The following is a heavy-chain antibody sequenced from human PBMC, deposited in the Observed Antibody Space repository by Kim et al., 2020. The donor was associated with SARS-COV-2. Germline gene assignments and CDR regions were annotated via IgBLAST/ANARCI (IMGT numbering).Heavy chain of an antibody. CDR1: GFTFSSYG. J-gene: IGHJ4*02. Sequence: GGSLRLSCAASGFTFSSYGMHWVRQAPGKGLEWVAVIWYDGSNKYYADSVKGRFTISRDNSKNTLYLQMNSLRAEDTAVNYCAREAAGGYEETWGQGTLVTVSS. V-gene: IGHV3-33*01. CDR3: AREAAGGYEET. CDR2: IWYDGSNK. D-gene: IGHD5-12*01.